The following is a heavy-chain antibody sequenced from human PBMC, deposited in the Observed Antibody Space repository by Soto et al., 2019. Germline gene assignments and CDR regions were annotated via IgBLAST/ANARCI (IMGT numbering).Heavy chain of an antibody. Sequence: VQLVESGGGLVQPGGSLRLSCAASGFTFSSYWMSWVRQAPGKGLEWVANIKQDGSEKYYVDSVKGRFTISRDNAKNSLYLQMNSLRAEDTAVYYCARDRVRGYYGMDVWGQGTTVTVSS. D-gene: IGHD4-4*01. CDR3: ARDRVRGYYGMDV. V-gene: IGHV3-7*05. J-gene: IGHJ6*02. CDR1: GFTFSSYW. CDR2: IKQDGSEK.